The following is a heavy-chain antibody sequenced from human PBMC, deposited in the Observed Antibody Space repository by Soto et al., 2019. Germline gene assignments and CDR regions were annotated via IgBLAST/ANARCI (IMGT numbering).Heavy chain of an antibody. CDR3: AREEGYYYGMDV. CDR2: IYSGGST. CDR1: GFTVSSNY. J-gene: IGHJ6*02. V-gene: IGHV3-66*01. Sequence: EVQLVESGGGLVQPGGSLRLSCAASGFTVSSNYMSWVRQAPGKGLEWVSVIYSGGSTYYADSVKGRFTISRDNSKNTLYLQMNSLGAEDTAVYYCAREEGYYYGMDVWGQGTTVTVSS.